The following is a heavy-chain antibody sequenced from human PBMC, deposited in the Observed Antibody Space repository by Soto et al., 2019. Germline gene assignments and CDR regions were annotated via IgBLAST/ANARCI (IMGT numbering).Heavy chain of an antibody. D-gene: IGHD6-6*01. CDR1: GYTFTSYS. CDR2: ISTINNYT. J-gene: IGHJ4*02. Sequence: ASVKFSCKASGYTFTSYSISWVRQAPGQGLEWMGWISTINNYTNFAEQRQGRVTMTAETSTSTVYMELRSLRSDDTAVYYCAREYTSASFGYWGQGTPVTVSS. V-gene: IGHV1-18*01. CDR3: AREYTSASFGY.